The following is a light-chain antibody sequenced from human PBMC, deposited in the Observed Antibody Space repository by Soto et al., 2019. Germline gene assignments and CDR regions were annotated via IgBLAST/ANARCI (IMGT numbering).Light chain of an antibody. V-gene: IGKV1-5*03. CDR1: HTISSW. CDR3: QQYSSYWWT. J-gene: IGKJ1*01. CDR2: KAS. Sequence: DIQMTQSPSTLSTSVGDRVTITCRASHTISSWLSWYQQKPGKAPKLLIYKASSLDSGVPSRFSGSGSGTEFTLTISSLQPDDFATYFCQQYSSYWWTFGQGTKVEIK.